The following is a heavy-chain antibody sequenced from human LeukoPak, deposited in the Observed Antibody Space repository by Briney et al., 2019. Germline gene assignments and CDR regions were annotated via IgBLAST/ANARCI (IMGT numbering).Heavy chain of an antibody. CDR1: GFTFSSYG. V-gene: IGHV3-30*02. CDR2: IRYDGSNK. D-gene: IGHD6-13*01. Sequence: GGSLRLSCAASGFTFSSYGMHWVRQAPGKGLEWVAFIRYDGSNKYYADSVKGRFTISRDNSKNTLYLQMNSLRAEDTAVYYCAKKGSSWYTEDDAFDIWGQGTMVTVSS. CDR3: AKKGSSWYTEDDAFDI. J-gene: IGHJ3*02.